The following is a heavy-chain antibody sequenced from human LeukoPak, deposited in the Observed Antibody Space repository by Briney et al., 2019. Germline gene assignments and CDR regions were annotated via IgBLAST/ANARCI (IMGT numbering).Heavy chain of an antibody. D-gene: IGHD6-13*01. CDR1: GYTFTSYA. CDR3: ARQQLVLYYYGMDV. V-gene: IGHV7-4-1*02. Sequence: ASVKVSCKASGYTFTSYAMNWVRQAPGQGLEWMGWIDTNTGNPTYAQGFTGRFVFSSDTSVSTAYLQITSLKADDTAVYYCARQQLVLYYYGMDVWGQGTTVTVSS. CDR2: IDTNTGNP. J-gene: IGHJ6*02.